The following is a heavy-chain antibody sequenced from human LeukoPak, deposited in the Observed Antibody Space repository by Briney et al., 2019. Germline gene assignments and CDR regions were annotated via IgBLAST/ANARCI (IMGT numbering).Heavy chain of an antibody. J-gene: IGHJ6*03. V-gene: IGHV4-61*02. D-gene: IGHD1-26*01. CDR2: IYTSGST. CDR3: ARDSGSPHYYYYMDV. CDR1: GGSISSGSYY. Sequence: SQTLSLTCAVSGGSISSGSYYWSWIRQPAGKGLEWVGRIYTSGSTNSNPSLKSRVTMSVDTSKNQFSLKLSSVTAADTAVYYCARDSGSPHYYYYMDVWGKGTTVTVSS.